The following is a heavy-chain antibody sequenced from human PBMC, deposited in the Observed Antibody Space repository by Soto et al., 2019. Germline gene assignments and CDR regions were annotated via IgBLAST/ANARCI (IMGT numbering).Heavy chain of an antibody. V-gene: IGHV4-4*02. Sequence: QVQVRESGPRLVKPSGTLSLTCAVSGSSITSSNWWTWVRQPPGKGLEWIGESYHSGSSNYNPSLKSRVTISVDKSKNQFFLKLTSVTAADTAVYYCARRYYYDSSGYYLGDWGQGTLVTVSS. CDR2: SYHSGSS. J-gene: IGHJ4*02. CDR1: GSSITSSNW. D-gene: IGHD3-22*01. CDR3: ARRYYYDSSGYYLGD.